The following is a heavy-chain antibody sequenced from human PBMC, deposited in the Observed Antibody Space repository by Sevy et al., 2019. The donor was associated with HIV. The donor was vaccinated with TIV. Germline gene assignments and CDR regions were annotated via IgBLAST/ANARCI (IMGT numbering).Heavy chain of an antibody. Sequence: GGSLRLSCAVSGFTVSSSYMTWVRQAPGKGLEWVSVIYRGGSTHYADSVKGRFTISRDNSKNTLFLEMRSLTAEDTAVYYCARDGDGGNRAFDYWGQGSLVTVSS. D-gene: IGHD7-27*01. CDR1: GFTVSSSY. CDR2: IYRGGST. CDR3: ARDGDGGNRAFDY. J-gene: IGHJ4*02. V-gene: IGHV3-53*01.